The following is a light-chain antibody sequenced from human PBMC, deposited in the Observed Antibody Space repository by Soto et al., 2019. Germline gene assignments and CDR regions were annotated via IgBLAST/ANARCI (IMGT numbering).Light chain of an antibody. Sequence: EIVLTQSPGTLSLSPGERATLSCRASQSVISSNLAWSQQKPGQAPRLLIYGASTRTTGIPDRFSGSGSGTDFTLTISRLEPEDFAVYHCQQYGSFPLTFGGGTKVEI. V-gene: IGKV3-20*01. CDR1: QSVISSN. CDR2: GAS. CDR3: QQYGSFPLT. J-gene: IGKJ4*01.